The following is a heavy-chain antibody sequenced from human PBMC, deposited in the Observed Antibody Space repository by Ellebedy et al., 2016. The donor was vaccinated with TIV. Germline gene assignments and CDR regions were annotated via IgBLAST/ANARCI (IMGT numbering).Heavy chain of an antibody. CDR1: GHSINNNRW. V-gene: IGHV4-4*02. J-gene: IGHJ4*02. CDR2: LYHSGST. Sequence: SETLSLXCAVSGHSINNNRWWCWVRQAPGQGLEWLGELYHSGSTNYNPSLKSRVSISVDNSKNQFSLKLSSVTAADTAVYYCARYYNDVSGYSLDYWGQGTLVTVSS. D-gene: IGHD3-22*01. CDR3: ARYYNDVSGYSLDY.